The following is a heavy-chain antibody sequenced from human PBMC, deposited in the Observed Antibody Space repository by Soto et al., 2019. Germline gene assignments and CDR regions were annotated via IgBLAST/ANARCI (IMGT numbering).Heavy chain of an antibody. CDR1: GGTFSSYA. Sequence: QVQLVQSGAEVKKPGSSVKVSCKASGGTFSSYAISWVRQAPGQGLEWMGGIIPIFGTASYAQKFQGRVTITADESTSTAYMELSSLRSEDTAVYYCARDLARIAVADQVGWFDPWGQGTLVTVSS. J-gene: IGHJ5*02. D-gene: IGHD6-19*01. V-gene: IGHV1-69*01. CDR3: ARDLARIAVADQVGWFDP. CDR2: IIPIFGTA.